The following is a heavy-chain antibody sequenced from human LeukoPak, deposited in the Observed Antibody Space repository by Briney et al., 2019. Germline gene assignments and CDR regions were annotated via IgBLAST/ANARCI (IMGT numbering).Heavy chain of an antibody. J-gene: IGHJ4*02. CDR2: FNPNSGGT. CDR1: GYTFTCYY. D-gene: IGHD2-15*01. V-gene: IGHV1-2*02. CDR3: VRGYCSGGSCSVHFDY. Sequence: GASVKVSCKASGYTFTCYYMHWGRQAPGQGLGWMGWFNPNSGGTNYAQKLRGRVTMTRHTSISTAYMELSRLRSDDTPVYYCVRGYCSGGSCSVHFDYWGQGTLVTVSS.